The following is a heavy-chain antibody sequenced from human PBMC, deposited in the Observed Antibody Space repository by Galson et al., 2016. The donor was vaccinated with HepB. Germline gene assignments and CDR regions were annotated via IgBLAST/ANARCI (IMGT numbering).Heavy chain of an antibody. Sequence: SVKVSCKASGYTFTGYYIHWVRQAPGQGLEWMGRINPNRGGTNYAQKFQGRVAMTSDTSISTAYMELSSLRSDDTAVYYCATEDDYYYDGMDVWGQGTTVTVSS. CDR2: INPNRGGT. J-gene: IGHJ6*02. CDR3: ATEDDYYYDGMDV. V-gene: IGHV1-2*06. CDR1: GYTFTGYY.